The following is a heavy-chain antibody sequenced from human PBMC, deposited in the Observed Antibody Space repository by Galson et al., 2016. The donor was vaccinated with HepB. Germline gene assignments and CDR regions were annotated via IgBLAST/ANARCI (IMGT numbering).Heavy chain of an antibody. Sequence: SLRLSCAASGFTFSNYAMNWVRQAPGKGLEWVSSISSTSISISYADSVKGRFTISRDNAKNSLQLEMNTLGAEDTAVYYWARDTAPGNNWDSFDHWGQGTLVAVSS. CDR2: ISSTSISI. V-gene: IGHV3-21*01. D-gene: IGHD5-24*01. CDR1: GFTFSNYA. J-gene: IGHJ4*02. CDR3: ARDTAPGNNWDSFDH.